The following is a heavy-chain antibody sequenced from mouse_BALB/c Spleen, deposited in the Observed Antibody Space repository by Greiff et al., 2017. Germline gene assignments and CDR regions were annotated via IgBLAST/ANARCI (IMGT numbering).Heavy chain of an antibody. CDR2: IDPANGNT. CDR1: GFNIKDTY. CDR3: AKGMTTGY. V-gene: IGHV14-3*02. J-gene: IGHJ2*01. Sequence: EVQLQQSGAELVKPGASVKLSCTASGFNIKDTYMHWVKQRPEQGLEWIGRIDPANGNTKYDPKFQGKATITADTSSNTAYLQLSSLTSEDTAVYYCAKGMTTGYWGQGTTLTVSS. D-gene: IGHD2-4*01.